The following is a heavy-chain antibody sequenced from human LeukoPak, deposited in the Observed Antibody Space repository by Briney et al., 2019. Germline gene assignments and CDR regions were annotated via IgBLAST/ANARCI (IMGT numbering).Heavy chain of an antibody. CDR2: IFYSGST. CDR3: ARGVVIAPQTFDY. V-gene: IGHV4-39*07. CDR1: SGSISTSNYY. Sequence: PSETLSLTCTVSSGSISTSNYYWGWVRQPPGKALEWIGNIFYSGSTYYSPSLKSRVTISLDTSRNQFSLKLSSVTAADTAVYYCARGVVIAPQTFDYWGQGTLVTVSS. D-gene: IGHD2-21*01. J-gene: IGHJ4*02.